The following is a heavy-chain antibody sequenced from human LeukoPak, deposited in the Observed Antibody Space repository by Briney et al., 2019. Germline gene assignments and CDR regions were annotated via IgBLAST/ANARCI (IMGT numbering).Heavy chain of an antibody. CDR1: GYSFTSYW. CDR3: ARQSDNWNDPLDY. D-gene: IGHD1-1*01. Sequence: GEPLKISCKGSGYSFTSYWIGWVRQMPGKGLEWMGIIYPGDSDTRYSPSFQGQVTISADKSISTAYLQWSRLKAPDTAMYYCARQSDNWNDPLDYWGQGTLVTVSS. J-gene: IGHJ4*02. V-gene: IGHV5-51*01. CDR2: IYPGDSDT.